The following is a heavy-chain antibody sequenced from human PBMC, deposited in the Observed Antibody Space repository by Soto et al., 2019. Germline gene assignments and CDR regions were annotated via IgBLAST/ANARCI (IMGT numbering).Heavy chain of an antibody. V-gene: IGHV3-30*18. CDR1: GFSFSSYA. CDR2: ISHDGNIK. CDR3: AKELAYGDFWRGLEY. D-gene: IGHD3-3*01. J-gene: IGHJ4*02. Sequence: QVQLVESGGGVVQPGRSLRLSCAASGFSFSSYAMHWVRQAPGKGLEWVAIISHDGNIKRYADFVEGRFIVFRDNSHNILLLQMEILKTDDTAVYYCAKELAYGDFWRGLEYWGQGTLVTVAS.